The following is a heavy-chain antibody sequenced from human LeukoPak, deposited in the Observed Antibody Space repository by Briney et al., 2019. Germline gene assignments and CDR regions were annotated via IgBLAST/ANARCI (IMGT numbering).Heavy chain of an antibody. CDR1: GGSFSGYY. D-gene: IGHD6-6*01. V-gene: IGHV4-34*09. Sequence: PSETLSLTCAVYGGSFSGYYWSWIRQPPGKGLEWIGYIYYSGSTYYNPSLKSRVTISVDTSKNQFSLKLSSVTAADTAVYYCARFSLVKGAARFHFDYWGQGTLVTVSS. J-gene: IGHJ4*02. CDR3: ARFSLVKGAARFHFDY. CDR2: IYYSGST.